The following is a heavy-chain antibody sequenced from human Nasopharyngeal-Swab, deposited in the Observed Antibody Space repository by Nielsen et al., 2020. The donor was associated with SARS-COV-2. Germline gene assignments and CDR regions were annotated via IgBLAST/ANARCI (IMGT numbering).Heavy chain of an antibody. CDR3: TRAGSFRHDY. D-gene: IGHD6-13*01. CDR1: GFTFSSYW. Sequence: GESLKISCAASGFTFSSYWMHWVRQAPGKGLVWVSRINEDGSSTSYADSLKGRFTISRGNAKNTLYLQMNSLSAEDTAVYYCTRAGSFRHDYWGQGTLVTVSS. V-gene: IGHV3-74*01. J-gene: IGHJ4*02. CDR2: INEDGSST.